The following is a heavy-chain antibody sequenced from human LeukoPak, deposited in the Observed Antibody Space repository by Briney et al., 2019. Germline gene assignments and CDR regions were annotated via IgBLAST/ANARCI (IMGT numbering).Heavy chain of an antibody. J-gene: IGHJ4*02. V-gene: IGHV4-59*11. Sequence: SGTLPLTCTGSGGSISSHYWSWIRQPPGKGLEWIGYIYYSGSTNYNPSLKSRVAISVDTSKNQFSMNLSSVNAADTAVYYCAMYYYDSSGSYYFDYWGQGTLVTVSS. CDR3: AMYYYDSSGSYYFDY. D-gene: IGHD3-22*01. CDR2: IYYSGST. CDR1: GGSISSHY.